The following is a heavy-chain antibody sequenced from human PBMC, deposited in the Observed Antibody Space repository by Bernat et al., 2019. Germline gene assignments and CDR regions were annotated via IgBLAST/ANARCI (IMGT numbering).Heavy chain of an antibody. CDR2: MKGKTEGGTT. V-gene: IGHV3-15*01. CDR3: TTDLIAVAGNFDY. CDR1: GVALGEAG. J-gene: IGHJ4*02. D-gene: IGHD6-19*01. Sequence: GVALGEAGGGWVRGAAGKGLGGGGRMKGKTEGGTTGYAAPVKGRFTISRGASKNTLYLQMNSLKTADTAVYYCTTDLIAVAGNFDYWGQGTLVTVSS.